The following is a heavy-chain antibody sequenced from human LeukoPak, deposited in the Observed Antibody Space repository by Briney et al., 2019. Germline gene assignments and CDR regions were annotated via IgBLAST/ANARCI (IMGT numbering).Heavy chain of an antibody. CDR3: ARTRAGIYGGSHIDY. CDR2: IYYSGST. V-gene: IGHV4-59*01. D-gene: IGHD4-23*01. CDR1: GGSISSYY. Sequence: SETLSLTCTVSGGSISSYYWSWIRQPPGKGLEWIGYIYYSGSTNYNPSLKSRVTISVDTSKNQLSLKLSSVTAADTAVCYCARTRAGIYGGSHIDYWGQGTLVTVSS. J-gene: IGHJ4*02.